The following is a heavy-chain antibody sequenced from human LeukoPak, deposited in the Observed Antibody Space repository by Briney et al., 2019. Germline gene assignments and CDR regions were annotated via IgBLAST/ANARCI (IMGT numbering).Heavy chain of an antibody. Sequence: ASVTVSFTASGYTFTGYYMLWVRQAPGQGLEWMGWINPNSGGTNYAQKFQGRVTMTRDTSISTAYMELSRLRSDDTAVYYCARGYYYGSGSYGSYWGQGTLVTVSS. J-gene: IGHJ4*02. CDR1: GYTFTGYY. V-gene: IGHV1-2*02. CDR2: INPNSGGT. D-gene: IGHD3-10*01. CDR3: ARGYYYGSGSYGSY.